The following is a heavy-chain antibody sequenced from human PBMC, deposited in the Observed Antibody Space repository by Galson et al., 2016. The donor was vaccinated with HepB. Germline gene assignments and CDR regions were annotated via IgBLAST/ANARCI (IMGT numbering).Heavy chain of an antibody. CDR2: IRYSGDPL. CDR3: VPHRAFDY. CDR1: GFSFSDYY. J-gene: IGHJ4*02. V-gene: IGHV3-11*04. Sequence: SLRLACAASGFSFSDYYVAWIHHAPGKGLEWVSHIRYSGDPLSYADSVMGRFPISRDNAKNSLYPQMNSLRVDDTAVYCCVPHRAFDYWGQGTLVTVSS.